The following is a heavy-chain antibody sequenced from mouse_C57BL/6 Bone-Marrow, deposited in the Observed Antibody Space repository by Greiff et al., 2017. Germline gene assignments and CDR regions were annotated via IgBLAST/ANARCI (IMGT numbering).Heavy chain of an antibody. CDR3: ATAERWLRLSYWYCDD. D-gene: IGHD2-2*01. CDR2: IYPRSGNT. Sequence: VQLVESGAELARPGASVKLSCTASGYTFTSYGISWVKQRTGQGLEWIGEIYPRSGNTYYNEKFKGQATLTADKSTSTAYLELRSLTSEDSAVYFCATAERWLRLSYWYCDDWGKGTTVTVSS. V-gene: IGHV1-81*01. J-gene: IGHJ1*03. CDR1: GYTFTSYG.